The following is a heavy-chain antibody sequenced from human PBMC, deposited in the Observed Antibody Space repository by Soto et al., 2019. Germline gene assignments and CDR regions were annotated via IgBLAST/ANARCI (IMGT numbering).Heavy chain of an antibody. CDR2: IVVGSGNT. D-gene: IGHD3-3*01. J-gene: IGHJ4*02. CDR3: AADGTNTYYDFWSGYARFDY. V-gene: IGHV1-58*01. CDR1: GFTFTSSA. Sequence: ASVKVSCKASGFTFTSSAVQWVRQARGQRLEWIGWIVVGSGNTNYAQKFQERVTITRDMSTSTAYMELSSLRSEDTAVYYCAADGTNTYYDFWSGYARFDYWGQGTLVTVSS.